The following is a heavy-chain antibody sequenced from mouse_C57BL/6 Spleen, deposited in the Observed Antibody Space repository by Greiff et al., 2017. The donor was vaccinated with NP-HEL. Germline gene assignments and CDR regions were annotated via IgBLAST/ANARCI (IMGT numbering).Heavy chain of an antibody. CDR1: GYTFTSYW. D-gene: IGHD1-1*01. J-gene: IGHJ2*01. CDR3: ARSPITTVAPFDY. V-gene: IGHV1-64*01. CDR2: IHPNSGST. Sequence: QVHVKQPGAELVKPGASVKLSCKASGYTFTSYWMHWVKQRPGQGLEWIGMIHPNSGSTNYNEKFKSKATLTVDKSSSTAYMQLSSLTSEDSAVYYCARSPITTVAPFDYWGQGTTLTVSS.